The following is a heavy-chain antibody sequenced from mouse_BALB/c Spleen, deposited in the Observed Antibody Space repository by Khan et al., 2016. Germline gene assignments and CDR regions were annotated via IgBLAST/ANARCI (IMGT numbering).Heavy chain of an antibody. Sequence: EVQLQESGPGLVKPSQSLSLTCSVTGYSITSGYYWNWIRQFPGNNLEWMGYISYVGTNNYNPSHKNRISIARYPSKHQLFRKMHSVTAEDTATYYCATLRRVYSMDYWGQGTSVTVSS. J-gene: IGHJ4*01. D-gene: IGHD1-2*01. CDR2: ISYVGTN. V-gene: IGHV3-6*02. CDR3: ATLRRVYSMDY. CDR1: GYSITSGYY.